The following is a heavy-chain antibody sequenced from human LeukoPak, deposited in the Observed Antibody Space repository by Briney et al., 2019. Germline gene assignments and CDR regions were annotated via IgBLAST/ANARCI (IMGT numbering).Heavy chain of an antibody. CDR2: IRYDGSNK. CDR1: GFTFSSYG. CDR3: ARDSRGLYSSSSRYNWFDP. D-gene: IGHD6-6*01. J-gene: IGHJ5*02. Sequence: PGGSLRLSCAASGFTFSSYGMHWVRQAPGKGLEWVAFIRYDGSNKYCADSVKGRFTISRDNAKNSLYLQMNSLRAEDTAVYYCARDSRGLYSSSSRYNWFDPWGQGTLVTVSS. V-gene: IGHV3-30*02.